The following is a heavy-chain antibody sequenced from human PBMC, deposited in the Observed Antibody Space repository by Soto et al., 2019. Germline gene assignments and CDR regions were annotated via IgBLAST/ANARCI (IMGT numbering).Heavy chain of an antibody. J-gene: IGHJ5*02. CDR3: ARGPRITIFGVAITPWFDP. D-gene: IGHD3-3*01. CDR2: IYYSGYT. Sequence: PWETLSLTCTVSGGSISSSSYYWGWIRQPPGKGLEWIGSIYYSGYTYYNPSLKSRVTISVDTSKNQFSLKLTSVTPEDTAVYYCARGPRITIFGVAITPWFDPWGQGNLVTVSS. V-gene: IGHV4-39*01. CDR1: GGSISSSSYY.